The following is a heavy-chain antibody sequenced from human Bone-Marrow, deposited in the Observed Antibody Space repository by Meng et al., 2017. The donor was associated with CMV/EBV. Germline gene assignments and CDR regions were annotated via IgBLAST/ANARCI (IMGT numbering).Heavy chain of an antibody. CDR3: ARRAPQGEEDWFDP. CDR1: GGAFSSYA. D-gene: IGHD3-10*01. V-gene: IGHV1-69*06. Sequence: SGGAFSSYAISWVRQAPGQGLEWMGGIIPIFGTTNYAQKFQGRVTITADKSTSTAYMELSSLRSEDAAVYYCARRAPQGEEDWFDPWGQGTLVTVSS. CDR2: IIPIFGTT. J-gene: IGHJ5*02.